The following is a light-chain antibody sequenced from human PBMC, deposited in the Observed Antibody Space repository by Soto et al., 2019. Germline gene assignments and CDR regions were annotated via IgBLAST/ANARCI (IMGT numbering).Light chain of an antibody. CDR1: SSDVGGYNY. CDR3: SSYTSSNTLV. J-gene: IGLJ1*01. CDR2: EVD. V-gene: IGLV2-14*01. Sequence: QSVLAQPASVSGSPGQSTIISCTGTSSDVGGYNYVSWYQQHPGKAPKFLIYEVDNRASGVSDRFSGSKSGNTASLTISGLQAEDEADYYCSSYTSSNTLVFGTGTKATVL.